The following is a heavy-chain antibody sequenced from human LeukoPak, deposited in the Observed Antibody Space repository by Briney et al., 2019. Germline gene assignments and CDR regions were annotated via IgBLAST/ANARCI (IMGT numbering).Heavy chain of an antibody. CDR2: IKQDGSEK. V-gene: IGHV3-7*05. CDR1: GFTFSRYW. Sequence: PGGSLRLSCAASGFTFSRYWMSWVRQAPGKGLEWVANIKQDGSEKYYVDSVKGRFTISRDNAKNSLYLQMNGLRAEGTAVYYCASLKGMDAWGQGTTVTVSS. J-gene: IGHJ6*02. CDR3: ASLKGMDA.